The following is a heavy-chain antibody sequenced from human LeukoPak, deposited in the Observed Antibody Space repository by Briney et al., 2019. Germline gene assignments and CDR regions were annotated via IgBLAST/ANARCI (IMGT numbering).Heavy chain of an antibody. CDR3: AKGNSIAVSAFFDY. V-gene: IGHV3-43*01. Sequence: GGSLRLSYAASGFTFDDYTMSWVRQAPGKGLEWVALISWDGDNTYYADSVKGRFTISRDNSKNSLYLQMNSLRTEDTALYYCAKGNSIAVSAFFDYWGQGTLVTVSS. CDR2: ISWDGDNT. D-gene: IGHD6-19*01. J-gene: IGHJ4*02. CDR1: GFTFDDYT.